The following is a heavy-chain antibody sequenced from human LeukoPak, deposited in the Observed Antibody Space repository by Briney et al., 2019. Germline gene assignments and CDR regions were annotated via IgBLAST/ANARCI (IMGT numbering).Heavy chain of an antibody. Sequence: SETLSLTCAVSGGSISSGGYSWSWIRQPPGKGLEWIGYIYYSGSTYYNPSLRSRVTISVDTSKGQFSLKLTSVTAADTAVYYCAAYYYGSGSSPGFFDPWGQGTLVTVSS. CDR3: AAYYYGSGSSPGFFDP. J-gene: IGHJ5*02. CDR2: IYYSGST. CDR1: GGSISSGGYS. V-gene: IGHV4-30-4*07. D-gene: IGHD3-10*01.